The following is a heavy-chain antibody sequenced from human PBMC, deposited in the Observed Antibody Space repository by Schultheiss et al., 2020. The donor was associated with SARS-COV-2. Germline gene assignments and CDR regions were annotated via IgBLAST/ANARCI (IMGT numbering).Heavy chain of an antibody. CDR2: IYTSGST. CDR1: GFSFSRYW. Sequence: GSLRLSCAASGFSFSRYWMTWVRQAPGKGLEWIGRIYTSGSTYYNPSLKSRVTISVDTSKNQFSLKLSSVTAADTAVYYCARGVSDYWGQGTLVTVSS. J-gene: IGHJ4*02. CDR3: ARGVSDY. D-gene: IGHD4-23*01. V-gene: IGHV4-4*08.